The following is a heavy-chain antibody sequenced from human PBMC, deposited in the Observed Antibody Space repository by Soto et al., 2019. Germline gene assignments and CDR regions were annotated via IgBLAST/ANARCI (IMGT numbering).Heavy chain of an antibody. CDR1: GLTFSNVW. V-gene: IGHV3-15*01. CDR2: IKSKSDGETA. D-gene: IGHD5-18*01. CDR3: EITARINRDTSTGFDY. J-gene: IGHJ4*02. Sequence: PGGSLRLSCAASGLTFSNVWMTWVRLAPGKGLEWVGRIKSKSDGETADVAAPVKASFIISRADSKNTVFLQMNSLKSEDTALYYVEITARINRDTSTGFDYWGRGTQVTVSS.